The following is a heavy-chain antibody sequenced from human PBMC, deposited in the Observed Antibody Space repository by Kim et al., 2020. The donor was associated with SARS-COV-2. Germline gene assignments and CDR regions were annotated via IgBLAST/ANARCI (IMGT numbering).Heavy chain of an antibody. V-gene: IGHV4-59*11. J-gene: IGHJ4*02. CDR1: GVSINSHY. Sequence: SETLSLTCTVSGVSINSHYWIWIRQPPGKGLEWIGYSYYTGGTSYNPSLTSRVTMSVDTSKNQFSLQLTSVTAADTAAYYCACIPDAPLWSSYFDSWGQGTLVSVSS. CDR2: SYYTGGT. CDR3: ACIPDAPLWSSYFDS. D-gene: IGHD2-21*01.